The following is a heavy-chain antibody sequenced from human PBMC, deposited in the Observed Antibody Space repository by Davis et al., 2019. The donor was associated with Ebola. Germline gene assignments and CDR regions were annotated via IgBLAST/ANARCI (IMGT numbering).Heavy chain of an antibody. D-gene: IGHD1-26*01. Sequence: MPGGSLRLSCAVYGGSFSGYYWSWIRQPPGKGLEWIGEINHSGSTNYNPSLKSRVTISVDTSKNQFSLKLSSVTAADTAVYYCAVRLRGSYFFDYWGQGTLVTVSS. J-gene: IGHJ4*02. CDR3: AVRLRGSYFFDY. V-gene: IGHV4-34*01. CDR1: GGSFSGYY. CDR2: INHSGST.